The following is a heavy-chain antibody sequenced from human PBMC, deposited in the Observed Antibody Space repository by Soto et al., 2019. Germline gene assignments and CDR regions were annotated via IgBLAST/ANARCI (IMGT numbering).Heavy chain of an antibody. J-gene: IGHJ6*02. CDR2: ITSTSTYI. V-gene: IGHV3-21*01. CDR3: AKDSYSSSSLYYYYGMDV. D-gene: IGHD6-6*01. CDR1: GFTFSSYS. Sequence: VRLVESGGGLVKPGGSLRLSCAASGFTFSSYSMNWVRQAPGKGLEWVSSITSTSTYIYYADSVKGRFTISRDNAKNSLYLQMNILRAEDTAVYYCAKDSYSSSSLYYYYGMDVWGQGTTVTVSS.